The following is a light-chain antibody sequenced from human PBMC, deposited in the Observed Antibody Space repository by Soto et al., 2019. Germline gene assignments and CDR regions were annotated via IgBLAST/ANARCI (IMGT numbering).Light chain of an antibody. Sequence: EIVMTQSPATLSVSPGEGATLSCRASQSVRTKLAWYQQKAGQPPRLLLFGASRGATGIPDRFSGSASGTDFTLTISRLEPEDFAVYFCQQYADLPMTVGQGTRLEI. CDR3: QQYADLPMT. J-gene: IGKJ5*01. V-gene: IGKV3-20*01. CDR1: QSVRTK. CDR2: GAS.